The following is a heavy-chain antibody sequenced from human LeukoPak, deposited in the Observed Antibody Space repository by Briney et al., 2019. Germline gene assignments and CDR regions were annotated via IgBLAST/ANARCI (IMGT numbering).Heavy chain of an antibody. V-gene: IGHV4-59*01. Sequence: SETLSLTCTVSGGSISRYYWSWIRQPPGRGLEWIGYIYYSGSTNYNPSLKSRVTISVDTSKNQFSLKLSSVTAADTAVYYCARGGYSYGYWGQGTLVTVSS. CDR3: ARGGYSYGY. J-gene: IGHJ4*02. CDR1: GGSISRYY. CDR2: IYYSGST. D-gene: IGHD5-18*01.